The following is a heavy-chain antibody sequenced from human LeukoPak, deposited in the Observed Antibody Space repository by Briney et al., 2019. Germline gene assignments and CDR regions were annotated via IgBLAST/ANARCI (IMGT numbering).Heavy chain of an antibody. D-gene: IGHD2/OR15-2a*01. J-gene: IGHJ4*02. V-gene: IGHV4/OR15-8*01. Sequence: SETLSLTCAVSGGSTVSRDWWTWVRQPPGKGLEWIGDIFHSGGANYNLSLRSRLTLSVDKSENQFSLRLSSVTAADTAVYYCARGLYDSWGPGTLVTVS. CDR1: GGSTVSRDW. CDR3: ARGLYDS. CDR2: IFHSGGA.